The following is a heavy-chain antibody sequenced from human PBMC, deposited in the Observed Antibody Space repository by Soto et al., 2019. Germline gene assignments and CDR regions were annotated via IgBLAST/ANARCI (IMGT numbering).Heavy chain of an antibody. Sequence: EVQLVESGGVSVQPGGSLRLSCTASGFTLSHYWMHWVRQAPGKGLVWVSRINTDGSTTTYADSVKGRFTISRDNAKNTLYLQMNSLRDEDTAVYYCVRIRRGDGYTFGYGGQGTLVTVSS. CDR3: VRIRRGDGYTFGY. D-gene: IGHD5-12*01. J-gene: IGHJ4*02. CDR1: GFTLSHYW. V-gene: IGHV3-74*01. CDR2: INTDGSTT.